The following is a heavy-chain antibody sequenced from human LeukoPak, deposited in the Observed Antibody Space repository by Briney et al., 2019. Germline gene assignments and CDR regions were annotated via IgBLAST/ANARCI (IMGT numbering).Heavy chain of an antibody. CDR2: ISAYNGNT. V-gene: IGHV1-18*01. D-gene: IGHD6-19*01. CDR3: ARVPRVAGSRSYYHYGMDV. J-gene: IGHJ6*02. Sequence: GSSVKVSCKASGGTFSSYAISWVRQAPGQGLEWMGWISAYNGNTNYAQKLQGRVIMTTDTSTSTAYMELRSLRSDDTAVYYCARVPRVAGSRSYYHYGMDVWGQGTTVTVSS. CDR1: GGTFSSYA.